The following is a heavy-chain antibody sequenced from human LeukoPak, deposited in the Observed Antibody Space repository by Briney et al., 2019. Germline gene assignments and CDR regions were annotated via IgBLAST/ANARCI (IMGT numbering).Heavy chain of an antibody. J-gene: IGHJ4*02. CDR2: ISYDGSNK. CDR1: GFTFSSYA. CDR3: AKDYPDSGYSGYDYGLFDY. D-gene: IGHD5-12*01. V-gene: IGHV3-30*04. Sequence: GGSLRLSCAASGFTFSSYAMHWVRQAPGKGLEWVAVISYDGSNKYYADSVKGRFTISRDNSKNTLYLQMNSLRAEDTAVYYCAKDYPDSGYSGYDYGLFDYWGQGTLVTVSS.